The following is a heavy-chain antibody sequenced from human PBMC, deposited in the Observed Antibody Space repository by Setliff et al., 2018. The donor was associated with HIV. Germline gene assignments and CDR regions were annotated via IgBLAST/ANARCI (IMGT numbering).Heavy chain of an antibody. V-gene: IGHV4-39*07. CDR1: GGSISSSSDY. CDR2: INHSGST. D-gene: IGHD1-26*01. J-gene: IGHJ4*02. CDR3: AGGPGTTSIDY. Sequence: SETLSLTCTVSGGSISSSSDYWSWIRQPPGKGLEWIGEINHSGSTNYNMSLWSRVTISLDASRNQFSLELISVTAADTAVYYCAGGPGTTSIDYWAQGTLVTVSS.